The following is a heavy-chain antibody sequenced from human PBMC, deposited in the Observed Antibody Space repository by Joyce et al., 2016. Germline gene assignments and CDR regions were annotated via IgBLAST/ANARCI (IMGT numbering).Heavy chain of an antibody. Sequence: EVQLVESGGGLVQPGRSLRLSCKTSGLPFGLYTLSWVRQAPGKGLEWVRFGRTKGFGGTKEYAASVKGRFTISRDDSNNIAYLQMNSLKTEDTATYFCTSSFETSGYYLTDYWGQGTLVTVSS. CDR2: GRTKGFGGTK. J-gene: IGHJ4*02. CDR1: GLPFGLYT. CDR3: TSSFETSGYYLTDY. V-gene: IGHV3-49*04. D-gene: IGHD3-22*01.